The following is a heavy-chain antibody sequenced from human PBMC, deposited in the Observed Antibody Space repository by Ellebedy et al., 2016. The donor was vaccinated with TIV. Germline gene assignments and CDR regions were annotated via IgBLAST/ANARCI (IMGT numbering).Heavy chain of an antibody. Sequence: GESLKISCAASGFTFSSYAMSWVRQAPGKGLEWVSAISGSGGSTYYADSVKGRFTISRDNSKNTLYLQMNSLRAEDTAVYYCAKGCDYYDNSGYSTDFGYWGQGTLVTVSS. V-gene: IGHV3-23*01. J-gene: IGHJ4*02. CDR3: AKGCDYYDNSGYSTDFGY. D-gene: IGHD3-22*01. CDR1: GFTFSSYA. CDR2: ISGSGGST.